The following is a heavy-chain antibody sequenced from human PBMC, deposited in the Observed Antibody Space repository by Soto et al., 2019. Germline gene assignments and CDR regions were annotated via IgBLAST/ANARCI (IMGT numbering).Heavy chain of an antibody. Sequence: QVQLVESGGGVVQPGRSLRLSCAASGFTFNSYGMHWVRQAPGKGLEWVASISHDRTNKYYVDSVKGRFTISRDNSKSTLYLQMNSLRAEDTAVYYCAKTPWEKYYSSWFDCWGQGTLVTVSS. D-gene: IGHD1-26*01. CDR2: ISHDRTNK. CDR3: AKTPWEKYYSSWFDC. CDR1: GFTFNSYG. J-gene: IGHJ4*02. V-gene: IGHV3-30*18.